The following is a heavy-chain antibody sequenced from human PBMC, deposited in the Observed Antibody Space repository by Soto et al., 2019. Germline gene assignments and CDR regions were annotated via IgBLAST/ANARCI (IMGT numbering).Heavy chain of an antibody. Sequence: ASVKVSCKVSGYTLTELSMHWVRQAPGKGLEWMGGFDPEDGETIYAQKFQGRVTMTEDTSTDTAYMELSSLRSEDTAVYYCATLESITGIFDPLGQGTLVTVSS. J-gene: IGHJ5*02. CDR1: GYTLTELS. V-gene: IGHV1-24*01. CDR2: FDPEDGET. D-gene: IGHD1-20*01. CDR3: ATLESITGIFDP.